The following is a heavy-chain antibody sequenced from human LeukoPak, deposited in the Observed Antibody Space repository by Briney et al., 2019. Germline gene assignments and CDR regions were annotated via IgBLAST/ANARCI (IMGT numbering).Heavy chain of an antibody. V-gene: IGHV3-64D*09. CDR3: VKAPRTTVVGFDI. J-gene: IGHJ3*02. D-gene: IGHD4-11*01. Sequence: PGGSLRLSCSASGXTFSSYAMHWVRQAPGKGLEYVSAISSTGGSTYYADSVKGRFTISRDNSKNTLYLQMSSLRAEDTSVYYCVKAPRTTVVGFDIWGQGTMVTVSS. CDR1: GXTFSSYA. CDR2: ISSTGGST.